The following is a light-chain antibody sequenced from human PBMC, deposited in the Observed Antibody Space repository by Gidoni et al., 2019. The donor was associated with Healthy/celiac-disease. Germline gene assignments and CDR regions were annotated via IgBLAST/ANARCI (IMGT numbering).Light chain of an antibody. V-gene: IGKV1-33*01. CDR3: QHYHNLPPELP. Sequence: DIQMTHSPSPLSASVGDRVTITCQASQDIRHYLDWYQQKPGRAPNPLIYDAYNLETGLPSRFSGGGSGTKFTFTISILQAEDIATYYCQHYHNLPPELPFGGXTKVEIK. CDR2: DAY. CDR1: QDIRHY. J-gene: IGKJ4*01.